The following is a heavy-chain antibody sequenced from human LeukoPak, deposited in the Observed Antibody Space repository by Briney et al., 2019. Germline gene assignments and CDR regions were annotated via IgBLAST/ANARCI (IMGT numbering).Heavy chain of an antibody. CDR2: ISSSSSYI. J-gene: IGHJ4*02. CDR3: ARGSFCGGDCYLGFDY. D-gene: IGHD2-21*01. Sequence: GGSLRLSCAASGFTFSSYSMNWVRQAPGKGLKGGSSISSSSSYIYYADSVKGRFTISRDNAKNSLYLQMNSLRAEDTAVYYCARGSFCGGDCYLGFDYWGQGTLVTVSS. V-gene: IGHV3-21*01. CDR1: GFTFSSYS.